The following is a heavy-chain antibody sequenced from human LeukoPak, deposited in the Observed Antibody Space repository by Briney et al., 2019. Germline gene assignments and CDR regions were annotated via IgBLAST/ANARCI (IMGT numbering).Heavy chain of an antibody. V-gene: IGHV3-64*04. D-gene: IGHD4-17*01. CDR2: FSINGGGT. J-gene: IGHJ5*02. CDR3: AKDLYSSQIYGDYGRFDP. Sequence: GSLRLSSSASGFTFSSDAINTVRQSPGNGLEYFSAFSINGGGTYYADSVKCRFTIYRDNSKNPLYLQMTSLRAEDTAVYYCAKDLYSSQIYGDYGRFDPWAQGTLVTVSS. CDR1: GFTFSSDA.